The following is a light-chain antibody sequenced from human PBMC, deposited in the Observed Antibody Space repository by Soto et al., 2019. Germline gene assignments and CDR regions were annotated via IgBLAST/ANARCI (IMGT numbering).Light chain of an antibody. CDR1: QFMGSW. CDR2: AAS. J-gene: IGKJ3*01. V-gene: IGKV1-12*02. Sequence: DAQITKSPSSVSAPIGARATTTCGGRQFMGSWLAWYQQKQGKAPTLLLYAASSLQSGVPSTFSGSGSGTDFTRTMTSLQAEDSATYDCQQANSFPFAFGRGTKVDIK. CDR3: QQANSFPFA.